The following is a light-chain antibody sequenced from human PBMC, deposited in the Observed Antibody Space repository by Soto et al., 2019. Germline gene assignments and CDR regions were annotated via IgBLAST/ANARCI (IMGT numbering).Light chain of an antibody. V-gene: IGKV1-27*01. Sequence: DIQMTQSPSSLSASVGDTVTITCRASQGIANRLAWYQQKPGRVPKVLIYAASTLQSGVPSRFSGSGSGTDFTLTINSLQSEDVATYYCQNYDSDHLTLGGGTKVDIK. CDR1: QGIANR. CDR3: QNYDSDHLT. CDR2: AAS. J-gene: IGKJ4*01.